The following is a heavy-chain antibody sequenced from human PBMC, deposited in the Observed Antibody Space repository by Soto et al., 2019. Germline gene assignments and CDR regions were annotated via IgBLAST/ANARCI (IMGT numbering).Heavy chain of an antibody. D-gene: IGHD5-18*01. CDR3: ARGRKLLGGYGDYFDY. J-gene: IGHJ4*02. Sequence: QVQLQESGPGLVKPSQTLSLTCTVSGGSISSGGYYWSWIRQHPGKGLEWIGYIYYSGSTYYNPSLKSRVTISVDTSKNQFSLKLSSVTAADTAVYYCARGRKLLGGYGDYFDYGGQGTLVTVSS. V-gene: IGHV4-31*03. CDR1: GGSISSGGYY. CDR2: IYYSGST.